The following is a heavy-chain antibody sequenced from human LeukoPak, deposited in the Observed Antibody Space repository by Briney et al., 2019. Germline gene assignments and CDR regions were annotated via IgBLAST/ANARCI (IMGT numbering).Heavy chain of an antibody. CDR1: GFTLSDYY. V-gene: IGHV3-11*01. J-gene: IGHJ4*02. CDR3: ARRRDFIDY. Sequence: PGGSLRPSCAASGFTLSDYYMSWIRQAPGKGLEWVSYSSSSGGTIYYADSVKGRFAISRDNAKNSLYLQMNSLRAEDTAVYYCARRRDFIDYWGQGTLVTVSS. CDR2: SSSSGGTI. D-gene: IGHD3/OR15-3a*01.